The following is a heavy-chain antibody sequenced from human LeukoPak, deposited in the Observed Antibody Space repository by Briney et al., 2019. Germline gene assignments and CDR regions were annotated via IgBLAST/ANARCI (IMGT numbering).Heavy chain of an antibody. CDR2: IYYSGST. J-gene: IGHJ4*02. D-gene: IGHD4-17*01. Sequence: SETLSLTCTVSGGSISSYYWSWIRQPPGKGLEWIGYIYYSGSTNYNPSLKSRVTISVDTSKNQFSLKLSSVTAADTAVYYCARGGLGDYYFDYCGQGTLVTVSS. CDR1: GGSISSYY. CDR3: ARGGLGDYYFDY. V-gene: IGHV4-59*01.